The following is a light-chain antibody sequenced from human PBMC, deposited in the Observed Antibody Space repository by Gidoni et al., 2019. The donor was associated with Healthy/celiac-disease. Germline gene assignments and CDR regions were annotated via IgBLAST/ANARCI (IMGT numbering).Light chain of an antibody. CDR3: QQRSNWPPWT. CDR1: QSVSSY. J-gene: IGKJ1*01. CDR2: DAS. V-gene: IGKV3-11*01. Sequence: EIVLPQSPATLSLSPGERATLSCRASQSVSSYLAWYHQKPGQAPRLLIYDASNRATGIPARCSGSWSGTDFTLTISSLEPEDFAVYYCQQRSNWPPWTFGQGTKVEIK.